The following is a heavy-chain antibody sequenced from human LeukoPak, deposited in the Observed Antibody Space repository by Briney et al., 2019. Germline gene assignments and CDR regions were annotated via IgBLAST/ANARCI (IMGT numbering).Heavy chain of an antibody. Sequence: GGSLRLSCAASAFTFSPYAMNWVRQAPGKGLEWVSGISGSGGSTYYADSVKGQFTISRDNSKNTLYLQMDSLRAEDTAVYYCAKESRAAAVYFDYWGQGTLVTVSS. CDR1: AFTFSPYA. D-gene: IGHD6-13*01. CDR3: AKESRAAAVYFDY. V-gene: IGHV3-23*01. CDR2: ISGSGGST. J-gene: IGHJ4*02.